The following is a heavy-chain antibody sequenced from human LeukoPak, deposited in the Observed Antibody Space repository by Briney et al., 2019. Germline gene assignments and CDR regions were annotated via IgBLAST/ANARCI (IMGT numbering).Heavy chain of an antibody. CDR3: VLRTGPYDILWFDY. CDR1: GGTFSSYA. V-gene: IGHV1-69*13. J-gene: IGHJ4*02. CDR2: IIPIFGTA. Sequence: SVKVSCKASGGTFSSYAISWVRQAPGQGLEWMGGIIPIFGTANYAQKFQGRVTITADESTSTAYMELSSLRSEDTAVYYCVLRTGPYDILWFDYWGQGTLVTVSS. D-gene: IGHD3-9*01.